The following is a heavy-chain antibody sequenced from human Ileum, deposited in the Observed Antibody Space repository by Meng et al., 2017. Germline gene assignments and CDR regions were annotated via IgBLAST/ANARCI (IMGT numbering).Heavy chain of an antibody. CDR2: MSYDGSTE. CDR3: GREPAVGEHDY. J-gene: IGHJ4*02. Sequence: GESLKISCAASGFTFSRYTMHWVRQAPGKGPEWLTAMSYDGSTEYYTDSVKGRFTISRDNSKNTLYLQMNSLTTEDTAVYYCGREPAVGEHDYWGQGTLVTVSS. V-gene: IGHV3-30*10. D-gene: IGHD4-17*01. CDR1: GFTFSRYT.